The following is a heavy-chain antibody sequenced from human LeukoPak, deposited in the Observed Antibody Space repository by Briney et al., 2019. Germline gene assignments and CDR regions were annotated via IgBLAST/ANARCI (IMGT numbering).Heavy chain of an antibody. J-gene: IGHJ4*02. D-gene: IGHD6-19*01. CDR1: GFTFRSYW. CDR3: ASSGWYDPFDY. Sequence: GGSLRLSCAASGFTFRSYWMSWVRQAPGKGLEWVATIKHDGSEKYYVDSVRGRFTISRDHAKNSLFLQMNSLRAEDTAVYYCASSGWYDPFDYWGQGALVTVSS. V-gene: IGHV3-7*01. CDR2: IKHDGSEK.